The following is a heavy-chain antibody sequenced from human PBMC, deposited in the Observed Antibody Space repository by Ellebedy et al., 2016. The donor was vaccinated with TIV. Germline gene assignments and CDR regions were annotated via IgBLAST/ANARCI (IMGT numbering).Heavy chain of an antibody. J-gene: IGHJ4*02. D-gene: IGHD1-1*01. CDR3: ARDTTSDY. V-gene: IGHV3-23*01. CDR2: ITGSGAGT. Sequence: GESLKISCEASGFTFSTYTMTWVRQAPGKGLEWVSGITGSGAGTYYADSVKGRFTISRDNSKNSLYLQMNSLKTEDTAIYYCARDTTSDYWGQGALVTVSS. CDR1: GFTFSTYT.